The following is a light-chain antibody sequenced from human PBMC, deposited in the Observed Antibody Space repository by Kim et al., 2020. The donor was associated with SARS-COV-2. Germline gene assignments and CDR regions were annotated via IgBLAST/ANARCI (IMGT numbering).Light chain of an antibody. Sequence: SALTQPASVSGSPGQSITISCTGTSSLVGDYNYVSWYQQHPDKAPKLIIYDVSYRPSGVSTHFSGSKSGNTASLTISGLQAADEADYYCTSYTGANTVVFGGGTQLTVL. CDR3: TSYTGANTVV. V-gene: IGLV2-14*03. J-gene: IGLJ3*02. CDR2: DVS. CDR1: SSLVGDYNY.